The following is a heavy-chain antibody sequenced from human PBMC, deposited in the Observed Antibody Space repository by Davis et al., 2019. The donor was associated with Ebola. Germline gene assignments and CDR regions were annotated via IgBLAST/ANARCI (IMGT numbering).Heavy chain of an antibody. CDR2: INPNSGGT. D-gene: IGHD2-2*01. V-gene: IGHV1-2*04. J-gene: IGHJ5*02. CDR1: GYTFTGYY. CDR3: AREDIVVVPAAWKFDP. Sequence: ASVKVSCKASGYTFTGYYMHWVRQAPGQGLEWMGWINPNSGGTNYAQKFQGWVTMTRDTSISTAYMELSRLRSDDTAVYYCAREDIVVVPAAWKFDPWGQGTLVTVSS.